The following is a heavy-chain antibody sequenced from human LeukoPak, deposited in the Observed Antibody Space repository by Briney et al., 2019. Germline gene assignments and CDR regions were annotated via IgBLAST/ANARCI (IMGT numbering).Heavy chain of an antibody. D-gene: IGHD6-13*01. CDR1: GFTFSNAW. V-gene: IGHV3-30-3*01. J-gene: IGHJ4*02. CDR2: ISYDGSNK. CDR3: ATIAAAAPY. Sequence: GGSLRLSCAASGFTFSNAWMSWVRQAPGKGLEWVAVISYDGSNKYYADSVKGRFTISRDNSKNTLYLQMNSLRAEDTAVYYCATIAAAAPYWGQGTLVTVSS.